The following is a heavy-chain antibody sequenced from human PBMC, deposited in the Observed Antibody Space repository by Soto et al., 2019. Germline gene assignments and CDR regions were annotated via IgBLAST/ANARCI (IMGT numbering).Heavy chain of an antibody. CDR2: IKHSGST. CDR3: ARGGLMVRGTFFDY. J-gene: IGHJ4*02. CDR1: GGSFSGYY. D-gene: IGHD3-10*01. V-gene: IGHV4-34*01. Sequence: SETLSLTCAVDGGSFSGYYWSWIRQPPGKGLEWIGEIKHSGSTNYNPSLKSRVTISVDTSKNQFSLKLSYVTAADTAVYYCARGGLMVRGTFFDYWGQATLVNVSS.